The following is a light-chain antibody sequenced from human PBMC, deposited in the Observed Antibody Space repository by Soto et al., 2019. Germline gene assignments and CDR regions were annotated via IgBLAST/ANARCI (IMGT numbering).Light chain of an antibody. J-gene: IGLJ1*01. Sequence: QSALTQPASVSGSPGQSITISCTGTSSDVGSYNLVSWYQQHPGKAPKLMIYEVSKRPSGVSNRFSSSKSGNTASLTISGLQAEDEADYYCCSYAGSRPYVFGTGTKLTVL. V-gene: IGLV2-23*02. CDR2: EVS. CDR3: CSYAGSRPYV. CDR1: SSDVGSYNL.